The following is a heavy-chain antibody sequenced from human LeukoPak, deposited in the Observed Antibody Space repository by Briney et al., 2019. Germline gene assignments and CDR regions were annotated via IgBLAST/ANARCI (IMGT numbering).Heavy chain of an antibody. CDR2: IYYSGST. CDR1: GGSISSSSYY. V-gene: IGHV4-39*07. Sequence: SETLSLTCTVSGGSISSSSYYWGWIRQPPGKGLEWIGSIYYSGSTYYNPSLKSRVTISVDTSKNQFSLKLSSVTAADTAVYYCARGGSTRDYWGQGTLVTVSS. J-gene: IGHJ4*02. CDR3: ARGGSTRDY.